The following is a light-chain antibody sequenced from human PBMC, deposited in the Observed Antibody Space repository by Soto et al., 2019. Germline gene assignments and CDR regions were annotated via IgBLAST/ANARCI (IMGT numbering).Light chain of an antibody. V-gene: IGKV1-5*03. CDR2: KTS. CDR3: QQYNSYPYT. J-gene: IGKJ2*01. CDR1: QSFNTW. Sequence: DVRMTQSPSSLSPSVGDRVTITCRASQSFNTWLAWHQQKPGKAPKLLIYKTSILESGVPSRFSGSGSGTEFTLTISSLQPEDSATYYCQQYNSYPYTFGQGTKLEI.